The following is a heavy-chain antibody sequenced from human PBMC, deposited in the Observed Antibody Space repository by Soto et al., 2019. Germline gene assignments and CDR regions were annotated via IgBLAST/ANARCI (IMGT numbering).Heavy chain of an antibody. CDR2: INPNSGGT. CDR3: AREAWGGSTGGDLGY. J-gene: IGHJ4*02. Sequence: QVQLVQSGAEVKKPGASVKVSCKASGYTFTGYYMHWVRQAPGQGLEWMGWINPNSGGTNYAQKLQGWVTMTRATSISTAYMELSRLRYDDTAVYYCAREAWGGSTGGDLGYWGQGALVTFSS. V-gene: IGHV1-2*04. CDR1: GYTFTGYY. D-gene: IGHD2-21*01.